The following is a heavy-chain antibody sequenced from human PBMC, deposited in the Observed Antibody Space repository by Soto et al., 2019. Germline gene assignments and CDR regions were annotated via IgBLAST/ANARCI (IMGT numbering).Heavy chain of an antibody. CDR3: ARAGISTGFDY. CDR1: GGAISSYY. Sequence: SETLSLTCTVSGGAISSYYWSWVRQPPGKGLEWIGYIYYSGSTNYNPSLKSRVTISVDTSKNQFSLKLSSVTAADTAVYYCARAGISTGFDYWGQGTLVTVSS. CDR2: IYYSGST. V-gene: IGHV4-59*01. J-gene: IGHJ4*02. D-gene: IGHD6-13*01.